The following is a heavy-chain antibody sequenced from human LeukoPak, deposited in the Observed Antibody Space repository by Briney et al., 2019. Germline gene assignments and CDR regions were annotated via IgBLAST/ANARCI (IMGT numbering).Heavy chain of an antibody. CDR3: ARGPSGCDNT. Sequence: GGSLRLSCAASEFSVGSNYMTWVRQAPGKGLEWVSLIYSGGSTYYADSVKGRFTISRDNSKNTLYLQMNSLRAEDTAVYYCARGPSGCDNTGGQGTLVTVSS. J-gene: IGHJ4*02. CDR2: IYSGGST. V-gene: IGHV3-66*01. D-gene: IGHD5-12*01. CDR1: EFSVGSNY.